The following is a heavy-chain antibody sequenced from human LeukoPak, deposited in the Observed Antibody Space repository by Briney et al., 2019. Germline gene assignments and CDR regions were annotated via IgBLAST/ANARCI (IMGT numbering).Heavy chain of an antibody. CDR1: GGSTSSYY. J-gene: IGHJ3*01. CDR3: ARRNVLTEGEAFDV. V-gene: IGHV4-59*08. CDR2: IYNSRST. D-gene: IGHD3-9*01. Sequence: PSETLSLTCTVSGGSTSSYYWTWIRQPPGERPEWIGYIYNSRSTNYNSALNSRVTISADASKNQFSLKLNSVTAADTAVYYCARRNVLTEGEAFDVWGQGTMVTVSS.